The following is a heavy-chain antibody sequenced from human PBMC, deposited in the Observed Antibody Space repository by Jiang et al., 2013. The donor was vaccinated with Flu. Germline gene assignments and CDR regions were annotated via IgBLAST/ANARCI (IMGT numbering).Heavy chain of an antibody. CDR3: AREASSAYYRGFDY. CDR1: GDSISSYY. Sequence: PGLVKPSETLSLTCSVSGDSISSYYWSWIRQPAGKGLEWIGRIYTSGSTNYNPSLKSRVTMSVDTSKNQFSLKLSSVTAADTAVYYCAREASSAYYRGFDYWGQGTLVTVSS. D-gene: IGHD3-22*01. CDR2: IYTSGST. J-gene: IGHJ4*02. V-gene: IGHV4-4*07.